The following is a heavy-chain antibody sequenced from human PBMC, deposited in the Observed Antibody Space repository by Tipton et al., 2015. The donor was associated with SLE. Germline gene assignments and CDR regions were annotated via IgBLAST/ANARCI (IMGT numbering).Heavy chain of an antibody. V-gene: IGHV3-7*01. D-gene: IGHD2-2*01. CDR1: GFSFSSYW. J-gene: IGHJ4*02. Sequence: GSLRLSCVASGFSFSSYWMSWVRQVPGKGLEWVANMNQDGNEKYYVDSVNGRFTISRDNARNSLYLQMSSLRAEDTAVYYCAKGSAAVRPYYFDYWGQGALVTVSS. CDR2: MNQDGNEK. CDR3: AKGSAAVRPYYFDY.